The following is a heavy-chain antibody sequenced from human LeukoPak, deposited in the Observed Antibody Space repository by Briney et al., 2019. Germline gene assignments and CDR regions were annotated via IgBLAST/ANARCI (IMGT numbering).Heavy chain of an antibody. V-gene: IGHV3-33*08. CDR2: IYYDGSNI. D-gene: IGHD1-1*01. CDR1: GFTFTTYG. CDR3: ARDWKTNSFDY. J-gene: IGHJ4*02. Sequence: GGSLRLSCAASGFTFTTYGMHWVRQAPGKGLEWVAFIYYDGSNIYYADYVKGRFTISRDISKNTPYLQMDSLRAEDTAIYYCARDWKTNSFDYWGQGTLVTVSS.